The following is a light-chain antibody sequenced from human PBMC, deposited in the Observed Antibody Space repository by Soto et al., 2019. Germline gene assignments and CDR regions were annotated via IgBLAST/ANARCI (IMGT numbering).Light chain of an antibody. V-gene: IGLV1-51*02. CDR1: SSNIGNNY. Sequence: QSVLTQPTSVSAAPGQKVTISCSGSSSNIGNNYVSWYQQLPGTAPKLLIYENNKRPSGIPDRFSGSKSGTSATLGITGLQTGDEADYYCGTWDSSLSLWVFGGGTKVTVL. J-gene: IGLJ2*01. CDR3: GTWDSSLSLWV. CDR2: ENN.